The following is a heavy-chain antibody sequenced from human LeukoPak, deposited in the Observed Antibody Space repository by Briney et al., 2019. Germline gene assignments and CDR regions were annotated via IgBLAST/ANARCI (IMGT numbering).Heavy chain of an antibody. V-gene: IGHV1-69*04. J-gene: IGHJ4*02. Sequence: SVKVSCKASGGTFSSYAISWVRQAPGQGLEWMGRIIPILGIANYAQKFQGRVTMTRDTSISTAYMELSRLRSDDTAVYYCAREVDYYDSSGYSFDYWGQGTLVTVSS. CDR2: IIPILGIA. CDR3: AREVDYYDSSGYSFDY. CDR1: GGTFSSYA. D-gene: IGHD3-22*01.